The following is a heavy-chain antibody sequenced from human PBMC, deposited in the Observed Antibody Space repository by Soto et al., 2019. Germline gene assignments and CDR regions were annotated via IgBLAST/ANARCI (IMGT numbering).Heavy chain of an antibody. CDR2: IYHSGRT. Sequence: PSETLSLTCAVSSYSISSGYYWGWIRQPPGKGLEWIGSIYHSGRTYYNPSLQSRVTISVDTSKNQFYLKLSSVTAAHTAVYYCATTSGSYPYWGQGTLVTVSS. J-gene: IGHJ4*02. CDR3: ATTSGSYPY. V-gene: IGHV4-38-2*01. D-gene: IGHD1-26*01. CDR1: SYSISSGYY.